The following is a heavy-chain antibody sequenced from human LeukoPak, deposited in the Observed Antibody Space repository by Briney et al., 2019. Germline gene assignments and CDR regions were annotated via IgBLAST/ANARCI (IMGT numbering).Heavy chain of an antibody. Sequence: ASVKVSCKASGYTFTGYYMHWVRQAPGQELEWMGRINPNSGGTNYAQKFQGRVTMTRDTSISTAYMELSRLRSDDTAVYYCAREGADIVVVVAATSEQAFDIWGQGTMVTVSS. CDR3: AREGADIVVVVAATSEQAFDI. V-gene: IGHV1-2*06. J-gene: IGHJ3*02. CDR2: INPNSGGT. CDR1: GYTFTGYY. D-gene: IGHD2-15*01.